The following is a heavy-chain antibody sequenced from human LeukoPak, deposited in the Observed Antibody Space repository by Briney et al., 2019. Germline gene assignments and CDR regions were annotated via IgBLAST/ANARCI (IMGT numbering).Heavy chain of an antibody. V-gene: IGHV3-30*02. CDR3: AKFGERYYDFWSGYSEGGYFDY. D-gene: IGHD3-3*01. J-gene: IGHJ4*02. Sequence: GGSLRLSCAASGFTFRSYGMHWVRQAPGKGLEWVAVIGYDGSNKYYADSVKGRFTISRDNSKNTLYLQMNSLRAEDTAVYYCAKFGERYYDFWSGYSEGGYFDYWGQGTLVTVSS. CDR1: GFTFRSYG. CDR2: IGYDGSNK.